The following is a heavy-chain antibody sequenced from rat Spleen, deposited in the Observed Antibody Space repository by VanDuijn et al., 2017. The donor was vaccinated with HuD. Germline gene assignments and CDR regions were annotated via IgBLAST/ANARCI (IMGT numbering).Heavy chain of an antibody. J-gene: IGHJ1*01. CDR2: ISYEGSSS. V-gene: IGHV5-22*01. D-gene: IGHD5-1*01. CDR3: ASHWGRAYFDY. CDR1: GFTFSDSY. Sequence: EVQLVESGGGLVQPGRSLKLSCAASGFTFSDSYMAWVRQAPKKGLEWVASISYEGSSSSYGDSVKGRFTISRDNAKSTLYLQMDSLRSEDTATYYCASHWGRAYFDYWGPGAMVTVSS.